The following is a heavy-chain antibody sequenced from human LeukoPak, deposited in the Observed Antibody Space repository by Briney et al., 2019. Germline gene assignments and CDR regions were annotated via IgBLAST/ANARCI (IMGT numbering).Heavy chain of an antibody. D-gene: IGHD2-2*01. CDR3: AKVDCSSTSCPRYYYYYYGMDV. CDR1: GFTFSSYA. CDR2: ISGSGGST. Sequence: GGSLRLSCAASGFTFSSYAMSWVRQPPGKGLEWVSAISGSGGSTYYADSVKGRFTISRDNSKNTLYLQMNSLRAEDTAVYYCAKVDCSSTSCPRYYYYYYGMDVWGQGTTVTVSS. J-gene: IGHJ6*02. V-gene: IGHV3-23*01.